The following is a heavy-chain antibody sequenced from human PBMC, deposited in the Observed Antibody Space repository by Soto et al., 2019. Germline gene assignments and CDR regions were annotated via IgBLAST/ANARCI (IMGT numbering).Heavy chain of an antibody. CDR2: IYYSGST. CDR3: ERYGSGSYYPTTFDY. V-gene: IGHV4-31*03. Sequence: SETLSLTCTVSGGSISSSGYNWSWIRQHPGKGLEWIGYIYYSGSTYYNPSLKSRVTISVDTSQNQFSLKLSSVTAADTAVYFCERYGSGSYYPTTFDYWGQGTLVTVS. CDR1: GGSISSSGYN. J-gene: IGHJ4*02. D-gene: IGHD3-10*01.